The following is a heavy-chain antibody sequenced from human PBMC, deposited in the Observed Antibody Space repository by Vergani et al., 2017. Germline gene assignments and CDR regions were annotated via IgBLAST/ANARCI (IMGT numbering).Heavy chain of an antibody. CDR1: GGSISSYY. CDR3: ARDATTVTAQGFDY. D-gene: IGHD4-11*01. V-gene: IGHV4-4*07. Sequence: QVQLQESGPGLVKPSETLSLTCTVSGGSISSYYWSWIRQPAGKGLEWIGRIYTSGSTNYNPALKSRVTMSVDKSKNQFSLKLSSVTAADTAVYYCARDATTVTAQGFDYWGQGSLVTVSS. J-gene: IGHJ4*02. CDR2: IYTSGST.